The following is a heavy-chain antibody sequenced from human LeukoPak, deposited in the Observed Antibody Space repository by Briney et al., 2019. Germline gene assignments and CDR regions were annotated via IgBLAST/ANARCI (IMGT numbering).Heavy chain of an antibody. D-gene: IGHD1-26*01. Sequence: GGSLRLSCAASGFTVSNNRLSWVRQAPGMGLEWVSTIYSDGNTYYPDSVKGRFTISRDGSKSTLYLQLNSLRTEDTAIYYCVREREGSNSEHWGQGTLVTVSS. CDR2: IYSDGNT. CDR3: VREREGSNSEH. CDR1: GFTVSNNR. J-gene: IGHJ1*01. V-gene: IGHV3-53*01.